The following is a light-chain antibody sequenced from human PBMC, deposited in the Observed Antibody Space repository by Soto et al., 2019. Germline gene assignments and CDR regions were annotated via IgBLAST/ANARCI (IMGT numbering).Light chain of an antibody. CDR2: AEY. CDR3: IQHNSYPWT. CDR1: QGIRND. V-gene: IGKV1-17*01. J-gene: IGKJ1*01. Sequence: DIQMTQSPSSLSASVGDRVTITCRARQGIRNDLGWYLQKLGKAPTGLIYAEYSVQRGVPSRFSGSGSGTEFTLTISSLQHEYFATYYFIQHNSYPWTFGQRTTVDIK.